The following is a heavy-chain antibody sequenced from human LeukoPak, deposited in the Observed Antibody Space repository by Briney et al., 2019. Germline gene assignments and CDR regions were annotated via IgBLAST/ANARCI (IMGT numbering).Heavy chain of an antibody. V-gene: IGHV4-61*01. CDR2: IYYSGST. J-gene: IGHJ6*03. Sequence: SETLSLTCTVSGGSISSSNYYWSWIRQPPGKGLEWIGYIYYSGSTNYNPSLKSRVTISVDTSKNQFSLKLSSVTAADTAVYYCARAQGQWIQLPAYYYMDVWGKGTTVTISS. CDR1: GGSISSSNYY. D-gene: IGHD5-18*01. CDR3: ARAQGQWIQLPAYYYMDV.